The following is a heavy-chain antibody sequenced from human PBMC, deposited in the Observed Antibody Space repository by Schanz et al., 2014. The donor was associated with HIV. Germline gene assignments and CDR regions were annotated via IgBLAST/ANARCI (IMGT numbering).Heavy chain of an antibody. D-gene: IGHD6-6*01. V-gene: IGHV3-9*01. J-gene: IGHJ1*01. Sequence: EVQLVESGGGLVQPGRSLRLSCAASGFTFDDYAMHWVRQVPGKGLEWVSGISWNSGSIGYADSVKGRFTISRDNAKNSLYLQMNSLRVEDTALYYRAKDMGRQPEYFQHWGQGTLVTVSS. CDR2: ISWNSGSI. CDR1: GFTFDDYA. CDR3: AKDMGRQPEYFQH.